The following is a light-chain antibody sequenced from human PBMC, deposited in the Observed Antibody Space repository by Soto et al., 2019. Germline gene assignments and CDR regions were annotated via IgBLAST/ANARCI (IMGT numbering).Light chain of an antibody. Sequence: EIVLTQSPGTLSLSPGERATLSCRASQSLTNSFIAWYQQKPGQAPRLLIYGASTRATGIPDRFSGSGSGTDFTLTISRLEPEDFAVYYCQQRSNWPTFGQGTRLEIK. CDR3: QQRSNWPT. J-gene: IGKJ5*01. CDR1: QSLTNSF. CDR2: GAS. V-gene: IGKV3D-20*02.